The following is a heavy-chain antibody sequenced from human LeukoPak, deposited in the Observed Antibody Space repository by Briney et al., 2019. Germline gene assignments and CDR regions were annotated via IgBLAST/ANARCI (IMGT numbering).Heavy chain of an antibody. CDR1: GGSISSGGYY. D-gene: IGHD5-12*01. V-gene: IGHV4-31*03. Sequence: PSETLSLTCTVSGGSISSGGYYWSWIRQHPGKGLEWIGYIYYSGSTYYNPSLKSRVTISVDTSKNQFSLKLSSVTAADTAVYYCARDGGGGYVFDYWGQGTLVTVSS. CDR2: IYYSGST. CDR3: ARDGGGGYVFDY. J-gene: IGHJ4*02.